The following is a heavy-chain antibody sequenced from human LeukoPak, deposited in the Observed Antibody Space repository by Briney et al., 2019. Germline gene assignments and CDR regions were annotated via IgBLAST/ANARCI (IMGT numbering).Heavy chain of an antibody. J-gene: IGHJ3*02. CDR1: GFTFSSYR. V-gene: IGHV3-48*01. D-gene: IGHD3-10*01. CDR3: ARDREITMVRGVMAFDI. Sequence: GVSLRLSCAASGFTFSSYRMNWVRQAPGKGLEWGSYISSSSSTIYYADSVKGRFTISRDNAKNSLYLQMNSLRAEDTAVYYCARDREITMVRGVMAFDIWGQGTMVTVSS. CDR2: ISSSSSTI.